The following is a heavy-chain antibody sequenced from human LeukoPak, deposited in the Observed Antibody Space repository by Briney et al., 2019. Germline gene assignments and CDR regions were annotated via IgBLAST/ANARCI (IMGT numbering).Heavy chain of an antibody. Sequence: SVKVSCKASGGTFSSYAISRVRQAPGQGLEWMGGIITIFVTANYAQKFQGRVTITTDESTSTAYMELSSLRSEDTAVYYCARVGGAARSYFDYWGQGTLVTVSS. D-gene: IGHD6-6*01. CDR2: IITIFVTA. CDR1: GGTFSSYA. J-gene: IGHJ4*02. V-gene: IGHV1-69*05. CDR3: ARVGGAARSYFDY.